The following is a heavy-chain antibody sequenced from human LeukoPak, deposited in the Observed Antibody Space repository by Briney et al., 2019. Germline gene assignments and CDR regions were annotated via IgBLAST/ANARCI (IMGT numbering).Heavy chain of an antibody. V-gene: IGHV3-30*02. CDR3: AKDAKLGYYDSSGYYYRAIGAFGI. D-gene: IGHD3-22*01. CDR1: GFTFSSYG. Sequence: GGSLRLSCAASGFTFSSYGMHWVRQAPGKGLEWVAFIRYDGSNKYYADSVKGRFTISRDNSKNTLYLQMNSLRAEDTAVYYCAKDAKLGYYDSSGYYYRAIGAFGIWGQGTMVTVSS. J-gene: IGHJ3*02. CDR2: IRYDGSNK.